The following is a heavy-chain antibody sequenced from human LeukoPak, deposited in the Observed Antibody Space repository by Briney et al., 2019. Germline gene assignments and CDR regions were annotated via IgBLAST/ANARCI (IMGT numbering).Heavy chain of an antibody. D-gene: IGHD3-22*01. J-gene: IGHJ4*02. CDR2: IYHSGST. V-gene: IGHV4-30-2*01. Sequence: PSETLSLTCTVSGGSISSGGYSWSWLRQPPGKGLEWIGYIYHSGSTYYNPSLKSRVTISVDRSKNQFSLKLSSVTAADTAVYYCARSGDYYDSSGYYPSLWGQGTLVTVSS. CDR3: ARSGDYYDSSGYYPSL. CDR1: GGSISSGGYS.